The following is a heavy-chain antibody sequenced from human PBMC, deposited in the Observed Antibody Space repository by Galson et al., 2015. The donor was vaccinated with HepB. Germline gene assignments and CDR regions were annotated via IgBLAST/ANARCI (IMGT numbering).Heavy chain of an antibody. D-gene: IGHD1-26*01. Sequence: SLRLSCAASGFTFSSYGMHWVRQAPGKGLGWVAVIWYDGSNKYYADSVKGRFTISRDNSKNTLYLQMNSLRAEDTAVYYCAKDEGGGPDLSYYYYGMDVWGLGTTVTVSS. J-gene: IGHJ6*02. CDR2: IWYDGSNK. CDR3: AKDEGGGPDLSYYYYGMDV. CDR1: GFTFSSYG. V-gene: IGHV3-33*06.